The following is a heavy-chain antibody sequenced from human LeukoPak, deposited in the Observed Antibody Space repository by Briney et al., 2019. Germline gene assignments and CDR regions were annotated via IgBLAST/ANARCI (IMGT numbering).Heavy chain of an antibody. CDR1: GYSISSGYY. CDR2: IYHSGST. Sequence: SETLSLTCTVSGYSISSGYYWGWIRQPPGKGLEWIGSIYHSGSTYYNPSLKSRVTISVDTSKNQFSLKLSSVTAADTAVYYCARGPSGGANNWFDPWGQGILVTVSS. D-gene: IGHD2-15*01. V-gene: IGHV4-38-2*02. J-gene: IGHJ5*02. CDR3: ARGPSGGANNWFDP.